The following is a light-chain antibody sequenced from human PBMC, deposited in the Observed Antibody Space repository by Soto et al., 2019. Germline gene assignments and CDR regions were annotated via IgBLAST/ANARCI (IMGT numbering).Light chain of an antibody. CDR3: CSYAGSYTLYV. CDR1: SSDVGGYNY. Sequence: QSALTQPRSVSGSPGQSVTISCTGTSSDVGGYNYVSWYQQHPGKAPKLMIYDVSKRPSGVPDRFSGSKSGNPASLTISGLQAEDEADYDCCSYAGSYTLYVFGTGTKLTVL. J-gene: IGLJ1*01. CDR2: DVS. V-gene: IGLV2-11*01.